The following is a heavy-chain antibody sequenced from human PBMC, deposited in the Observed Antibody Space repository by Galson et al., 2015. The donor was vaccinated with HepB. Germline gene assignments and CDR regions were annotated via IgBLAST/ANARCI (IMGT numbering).Heavy chain of an antibody. J-gene: IGHJ5*02. CDR3: ARDHYYYDSSGYPTGGRAVNWFDP. CDR2: TYYRSKWYN. V-gene: IGHV6-1*01. D-gene: IGHD3-22*01. Sequence: CAISGDSVSSNSAAWNWIRQSPSRGLEWLGKTYYRSKWYNDYAVSVKSRITINPDTSKNQFSLQLNSVTPEDTAVYYCARDHYYYDSSGYPTGGRAVNWFDPWGQGTLVTVSS. CDR1: GDSVSSNSAA.